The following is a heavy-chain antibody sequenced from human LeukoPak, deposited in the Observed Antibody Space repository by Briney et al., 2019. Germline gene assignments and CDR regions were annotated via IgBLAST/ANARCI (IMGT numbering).Heavy chain of an antibody. V-gene: IGHV4-39*07. CDR3: ARDRTYYYDSSGPGGWFDP. Sequence: KPSETLSLTCTVSGGSISSSSYYWGWIRQPPGKGLEWIGSIYYSGSTYYNPSLKSRVTISVDTSKNQFSLKLSSVTAADTAVYYCARDRTYYYDSSGPGGWFDPWGQGTLVTVSS. J-gene: IGHJ5*02. CDR2: IYYSGST. CDR1: GGSISSSSYY. D-gene: IGHD3-22*01.